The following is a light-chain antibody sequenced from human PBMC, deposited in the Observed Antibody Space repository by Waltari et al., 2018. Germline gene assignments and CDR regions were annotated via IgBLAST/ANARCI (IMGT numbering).Light chain of an antibody. V-gene: IGLV1-44*01. CDR2: RSD. J-gene: IGLJ3*02. Sequence: QSVLTQPPSASGTPGQRVTISCSGSASNIGGNLENWYQQFPGKAPKLLIYRSDLRPSGVPDRFSGSKSGTSASLAISGLQSEDEADYFCASWDDSLNGHWVFGGGTKVTVL. CDR1: ASNIGGNL. CDR3: ASWDDSLNGHWV.